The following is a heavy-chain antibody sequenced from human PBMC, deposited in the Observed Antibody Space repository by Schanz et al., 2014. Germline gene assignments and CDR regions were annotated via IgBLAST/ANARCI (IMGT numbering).Heavy chain of an antibody. CDR1: GYTFRHYG. CDR2: ISGYNGNT. V-gene: IGHV1-18*04. Sequence: QVQLVQSGAEVKEPGASVKVSCKASGYTFRHYGISWLRQAPGQGLEWMGYISGYNGNTNYAQKLQGRVTMTTDTSTRTAYMELRSLTSDDTAVYYCARRTSDNSSWYYVDYWGQGTLVTVSS. D-gene: IGHD6-13*01. J-gene: IGHJ4*02. CDR3: ARRTSDNSSWYYVDY.